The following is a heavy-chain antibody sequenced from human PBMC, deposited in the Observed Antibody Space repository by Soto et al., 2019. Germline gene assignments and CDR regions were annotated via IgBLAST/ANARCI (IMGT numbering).Heavy chain of an antibody. Sequence: QVQLVQSGAAVKKPGSSVKVSCKASGGTFSSYAISWVRQAPGQGLEWRGGIIPIFGTANYAQKFQGRVTITADESTSTAYMELSSLRSEDTAVYYCARVNLHSSGTYYYCYGMDVWGQGTTVTVSS. V-gene: IGHV1-69*01. CDR3: ARVNLHSSGTYYYCYGMDV. D-gene: IGHD5-18*01. CDR1: GGTFSSYA. CDR2: IIPIFGTA. J-gene: IGHJ6*02.